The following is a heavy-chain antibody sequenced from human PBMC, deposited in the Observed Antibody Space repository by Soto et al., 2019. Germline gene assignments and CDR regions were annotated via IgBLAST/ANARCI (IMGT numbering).Heavy chain of an antibody. D-gene: IGHD3-22*01. CDR3: VRGAEGAYYHDY. Sequence: EVQLVESGGGLVQPGGSLRLSCAASGFTFSRYSMHWVRQVPGKGLEWVSRIKGGGSRTAYADSVKGRFTISRDNAENTVYLQMNSLRGEATAVYYCVRGAEGAYYHDYWGQGTLVTVSS. V-gene: IGHV3-74*01. CDR2: IKGGGSRT. CDR1: GFTFSRYS. J-gene: IGHJ4*02.